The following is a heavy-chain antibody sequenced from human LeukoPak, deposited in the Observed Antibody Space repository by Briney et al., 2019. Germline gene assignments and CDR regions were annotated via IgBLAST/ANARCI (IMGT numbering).Heavy chain of an antibody. CDR1: RGSISSDY. CDR3: ARLTYNYDSSGYWTFDY. D-gene: IGHD3-22*01. CDR2: IYYSGST. Sequence: SETLSLTCTDPRGSISSDYWSRIRQPPGRGREWIGYIYYSGSTNYNPSLKSRVTISVDTSKNQFSLKVSSVDAADTAVYYCARLTYNYDSSGYWTFDYWGQGTLVTVSS. V-gene: IGHV4-59*01. J-gene: IGHJ4*02.